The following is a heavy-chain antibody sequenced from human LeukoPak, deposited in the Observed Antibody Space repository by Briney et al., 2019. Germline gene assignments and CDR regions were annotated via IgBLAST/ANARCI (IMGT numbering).Heavy chain of an antibody. CDR3: ARDYSLEWFGELCADY. V-gene: IGHV3-48*01. Sequence: GGSLRLSCAPSGFTFCSYSTNWVRQAPGKGLEWVLYNCSISSTIYYADSVKGRFTISRDNAKNSLYLQMNSLRAEDTAVYYCARDYSLEWFGELCADYWGQGTLVTVSS. CDR1: GFTFCSYS. D-gene: IGHD3-10*01. CDR2: NCSISSTI. J-gene: IGHJ4*02.